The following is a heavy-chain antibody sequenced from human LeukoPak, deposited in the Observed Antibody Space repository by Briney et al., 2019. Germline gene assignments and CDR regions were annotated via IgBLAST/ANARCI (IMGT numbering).Heavy chain of an antibody. CDR2: INHSGST. Sequence: PSETLSLTCAVYGGSFSGYYWSWIRRPPGKGLEWIGEINHSGSTNYNPSLKSRVTISVDTSKNQFSLKLSSVTAADTAVYYCARGRGYSYGYFPWGQGTLVTVSS. CDR3: ARGRGYSYGYFP. CDR1: GGSFSGYY. J-gene: IGHJ5*02. V-gene: IGHV4-34*01. D-gene: IGHD5-18*01.